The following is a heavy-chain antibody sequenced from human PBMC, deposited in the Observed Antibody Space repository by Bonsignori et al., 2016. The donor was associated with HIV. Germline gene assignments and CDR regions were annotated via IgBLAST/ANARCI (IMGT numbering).Heavy chain of an antibody. CDR2: INPNSGGT. D-gene: IGHD6-13*01. J-gene: IGHJ6*03. Sequence: ASVKVSCKASGYTFTAYYMHWVRQAPGQGLEWLGWINPNSGGTNYAQKFQGRVTMTRDTSISTAYMELSRLRSDDTAVYYCARDLYSSWYSGFGNYYYYMDVWGKGTTVTVSS. CDR3: ARDLYSSWYSGFGNYYYYMDV. V-gene: IGHV1-2*02. CDR1: GYTFTAYY.